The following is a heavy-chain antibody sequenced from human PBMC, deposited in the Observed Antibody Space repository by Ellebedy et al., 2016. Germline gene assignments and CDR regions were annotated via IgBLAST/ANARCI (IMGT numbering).Heavy chain of an antibody. CDR2: IVFSGTAT. D-gene: IGHD3-10*01. J-gene: IGHJ6*02. V-gene: IGHV3-21*01. Sequence: GESLKISXAASGFTFNIAGMTWVRQAPGKGLEWVATIVFSGTATYYSDSVKGRFIISRDNAKNSLFLQMNSLRAEDTAVYYCARVHSVRGLIVSQDYGMDVWGQGTTVTVSS. CDR1: GFTFNIAG. CDR3: ARVHSVRGLIVSQDYGMDV.